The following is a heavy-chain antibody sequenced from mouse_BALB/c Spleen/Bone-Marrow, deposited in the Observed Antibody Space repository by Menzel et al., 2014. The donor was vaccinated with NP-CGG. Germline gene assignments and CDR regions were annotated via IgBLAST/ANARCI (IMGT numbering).Heavy chain of an antibody. CDR2: IWAGGST. V-gene: IGHV2-9*02. CDR3: ARDRDGYYFDY. CDR1: GFSLTSYG. Sequence: VMLVESGPGLVAPSQRLSITCTVSGFSLTSYGLHWVRQPPGKGLEWLGVIWAGGSTNYNSALMSRLSISKDNSKSQVFLKMNSLQTDDTAMYYCARDRDGYYFDYWGQGTTLTVSS. D-gene: IGHD2-3*01. J-gene: IGHJ2*01.